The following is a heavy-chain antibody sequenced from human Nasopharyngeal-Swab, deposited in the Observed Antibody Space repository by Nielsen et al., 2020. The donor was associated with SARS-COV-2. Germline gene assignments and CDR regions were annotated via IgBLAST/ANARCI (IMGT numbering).Heavy chain of an antibody. D-gene: IGHD3-3*01. Sequence: WIRQPPGKWLERVGEIYHSGSTNYNPSLKSRVTISVDNSKNQFSLSLSSVTAADTAVYYCASLLTYYDFWSGYLNYYYMDVWGKGTTVTVSS. CDR2: IYHSGST. V-gene: IGHV4-4*02. CDR3: ASLLTYYDFWSGYLNYYYMDV. J-gene: IGHJ6*03.